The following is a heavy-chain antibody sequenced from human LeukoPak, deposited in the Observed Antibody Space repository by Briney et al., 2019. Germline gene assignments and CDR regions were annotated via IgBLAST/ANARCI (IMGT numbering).Heavy chain of an antibody. CDR1: GDSVSSNSAA. CDR3: AREPGGAEYSGYDPFDF. V-gene: IGHV6-1*01. J-gene: IGHJ4*02. Sequence: SQTLSLTCAISGDSVSSNSAAWNWIRQSPSRGLEWLGRTYYRSKRYNDYAVSVKSRITIDPDTSKNQFSLQLNSVTPEDTAVYYCAREPGGAEYSGYDPFDFWGQGTLVTVSS. D-gene: IGHD5-12*01. CDR2: TYYRSKRYN.